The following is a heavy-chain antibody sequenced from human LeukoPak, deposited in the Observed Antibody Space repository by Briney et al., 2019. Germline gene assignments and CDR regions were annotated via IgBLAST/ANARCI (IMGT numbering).Heavy chain of an antibody. CDR2: IKLDGTAK. J-gene: IGHJ3*02. CDR3: ARDRSDILTGYNDAFDI. Sequence: PGGSLRLSFAVSGFPFSTYWMSWVRQAPGKGREWVATIKLDGTAKYYVDSVKGRFTISRDNAKNSLYLQMNSLRAEATAVYYCARDRSDILTGYNDAFDIWGQGTMVTVSS. V-gene: IGHV3-7*01. D-gene: IGHD3-9*01. CDR1: GFPFSTYW.